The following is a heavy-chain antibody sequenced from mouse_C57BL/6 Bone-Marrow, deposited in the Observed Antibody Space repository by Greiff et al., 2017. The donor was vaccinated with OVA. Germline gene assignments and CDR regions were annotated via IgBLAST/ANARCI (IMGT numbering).Heavy chain of an antibody. Sequence: EVKLMESGGGLVQSGRSLRLSCATSGFTFSDFYMEWVRQAPGKGLEWIAASRNKANDYTTEYSASVKGRFIVSRDTSQSILYLQMNALRAEDTAIYYCARDAITTVPDYWGQGTTLTVSS. J-gene: IGHJ2*01. V-gene: IGHV7-1*01. CDR3: ARDAITTVPDY. D-gene: IGHD1-1*01. CDR1: GFTFSDFY. CDR2: SRNKANDYTT.